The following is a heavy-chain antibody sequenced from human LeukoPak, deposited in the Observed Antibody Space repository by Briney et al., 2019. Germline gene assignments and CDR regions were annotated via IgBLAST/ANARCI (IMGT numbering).Heavy chain of an antibody. CDR1: GFTFGDYA. V-gene: IGHV3-49*04. CDR3: TRDRGSSTLGDY. CDR2: IRSKAFGETA. Sequence: GESLRLSCTVSGFTFGDYAINWVRQAPGKGLEWVGFIRSKAFGETAEYAASVKGRFTISRDDSKSIAYLQMNSLKTEDTAVYYCTRDRGSSTLGDYWGQGTLVTLSS. J-gene: IGHJ4*02. D-gene: IGHD7-27*01.